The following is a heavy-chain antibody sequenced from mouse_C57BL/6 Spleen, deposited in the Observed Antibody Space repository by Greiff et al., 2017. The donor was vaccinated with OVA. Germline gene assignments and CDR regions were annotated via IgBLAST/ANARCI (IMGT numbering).Heavy chain of an antibody. D-gene: IGHD1-1*01. J-gene: IGHJ2*01. Sequence: EVMLVESGGGLVKPGGSLKLSCAASGFTFSSYAMSWVRQTPEKRLEWVATISDGGSYTYYPDNVKGRFTISRDNAKNNLYLQMSHLKSEDTAMYYCAREHYGSYFDYWGQGTTLTVSS. V-gene: IGHV5-4*01. CDR2: ISDGGSYT. CDR3: AREHYGSYFDY. CDR1: GFTFSSYA.